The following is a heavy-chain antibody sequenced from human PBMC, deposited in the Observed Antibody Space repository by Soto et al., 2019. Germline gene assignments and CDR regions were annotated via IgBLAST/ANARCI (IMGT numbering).Heavy chain of an antibody. D-gene: IGHD7-27*01. CDR3: ARDSGARDPYDY. CDR1: GCTFTGYY. V-gene: IGHV1-2*02. CDR2: INPNSGGT. J-gene: IGHJ4*02. Sequence: ASVKVSCKASGCTFTGYYMHWVRQAPGQGLEWMGWINPNSGGTNYAQKFQGRVTMTRDTSISTAYMELSRLRSDDTAVYYCARDSGARDPYDYWGQGTLVTVSS.